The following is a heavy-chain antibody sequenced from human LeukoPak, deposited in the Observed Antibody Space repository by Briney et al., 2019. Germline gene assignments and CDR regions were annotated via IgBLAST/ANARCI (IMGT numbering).Heavy chain of an antibody. D-gene: IGHD4-11*01. Sequence: GRSLRLSCAASGFTFSSYGMHWVRQAPGKGLEWVAVISYDGSNKYYADSVKGRFTISRDNSKNTLYLQMNSLRAEDTAVYYCARDKVTNYFDYWGQGTLVTVSS. CDR1: GFTFSSYG. V-gene: IGHV3-30*03. J-gene: IGHJ4*02. CDR2: ISYDGSNK. CDR3: ARDKVTNYFDY.